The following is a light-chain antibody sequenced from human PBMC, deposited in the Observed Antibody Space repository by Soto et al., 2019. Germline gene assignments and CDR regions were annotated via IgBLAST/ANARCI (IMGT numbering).Light chain of an antibody. V-gene: IGKV3-20*01. CDR2: GAS. CDR1: QSVSSNY. Sequence: EIVLTQSPGTLSLSPGERATLSCRASQSVSSNYLAWYQQKPGQAPRLLIYGASSRATGIPDRFSGSGSGTDYPLTISRLEPEDFAVYYCQKYGSTPLVTFGQGTRLEIK. CDR3: QKYGSTPLVT. J-gene: IGKJ5*01.